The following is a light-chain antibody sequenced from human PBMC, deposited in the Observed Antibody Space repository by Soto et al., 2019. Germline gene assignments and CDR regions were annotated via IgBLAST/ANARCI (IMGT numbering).Light chain of an antibody. J-gene: IGKJ5*01. CDR2: GAS. Sequence: VLTQSPGSLSLSPGQSATLSCRASQYVPSDFLAWYQQRPGQAPRLLIYGASIRATGVPDRFSGSGSGTDFALTIGGLEPEDFAVYFFQQYGSSSPTTFGQGTRLDFK. V-gene: IGKV3-20*01. CDR1: QYVPSDF. CDR3: QQYGSSSPTT.